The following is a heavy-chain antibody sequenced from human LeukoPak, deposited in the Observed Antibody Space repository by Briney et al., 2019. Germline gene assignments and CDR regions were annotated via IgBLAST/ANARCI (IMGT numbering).Heavy chain of an antibody. CDR1: GFTFSSYG. D-gene: IGHD4-23*01. CDR2: IWYDGSNK. CDR3: ARAQRRVKEGYSTLDY. Sequence: GGSLRLSCAASGFTFSSYGMHWVRQAPGKGLEWVAVIWYDGSNKYYADSVKGRFTISRDNSKNTLYLLMNSLRAEDTAVYYCARAQRRVKEGYSTLDYWGQGTLVTVSS. V-gene: IGHV3-33*01. J-gene: IGHJ4*02.